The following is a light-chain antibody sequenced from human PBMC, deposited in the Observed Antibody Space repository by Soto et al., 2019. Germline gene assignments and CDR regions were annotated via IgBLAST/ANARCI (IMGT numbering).Light chain of an antibody. CDR3: QQYSSSPRT. CDR1: QSVSGRY. Sequence: EIVLTQSPGTLSLSPGERATLSCRASQSVSGRYLAWYQQKPGQAPRLLIYGTITRATGIPDRFSGSGSGTDFTLTISRLEPEDFAVYYCQQYSSSPRTFGQGTKLEI. J-gene: IGKJ2*01. V-gene: IGKV3-20*01. CDR2: GTI.